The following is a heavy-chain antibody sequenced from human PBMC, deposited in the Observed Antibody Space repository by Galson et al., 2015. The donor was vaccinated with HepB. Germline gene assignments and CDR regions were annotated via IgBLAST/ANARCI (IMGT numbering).Heavy chain of an antibody. CDR1: GFTFSNYW. J-gene: IGHJ4*02. Sequence: SLRLSCAASGFTFSNYWISWVRQGPGKGLEWVANIKQDGSEKNYVDSVKGRFTISRDNAKNILSLQMDSLRAEDTAVYYCYCGSKDYWGQGTLVTVSS. V-gene: IGHV3-7*01. CDR2: IKQDGSEK. D-gene: IGHD2-21*01. CDR3: YCGSKDY.